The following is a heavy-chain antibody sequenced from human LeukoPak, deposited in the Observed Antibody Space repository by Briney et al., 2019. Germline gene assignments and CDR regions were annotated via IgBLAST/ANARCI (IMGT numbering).Heavy chain of an antibody. D-gene: IGHD3-3*01. V-gene: IGHV3-23*01. J-gene: IGHJ5*02. CDR3: IKEHDLWHEEGNWFDT. Sequence: TGGSLRLSCTTSGFNFNTYSMSWVRQSPGKGLEWVSAINDDTPYYADSVKGRFTVSRDKSKDTLYLQLNSLRAEDTAIYYCIKEHDLWHEEGNWFDTWGQGVLVTVSS. CDR2: INDDTP. CDR1: GFNFNTYS.